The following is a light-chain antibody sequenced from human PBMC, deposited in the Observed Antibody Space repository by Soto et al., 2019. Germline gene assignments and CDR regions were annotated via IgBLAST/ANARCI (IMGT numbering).Light chain of an antibody. CDR2: EVS. CDR1: SSDVGAHNY. J-gene: IGLJ1*01. V-gene: IGLV2-14*01. Sequence: QSALTQPASVSGSPGQSITISCTGTSSDVGAHNYVSWYQQHPGTAPKLIIYEVSNRPSGISNRFSGSKSGNTASLTISGLQADDEADDSCSSYTSSSTNVFGTGTKLTVL. CDR3: SSYTSSSTNV.